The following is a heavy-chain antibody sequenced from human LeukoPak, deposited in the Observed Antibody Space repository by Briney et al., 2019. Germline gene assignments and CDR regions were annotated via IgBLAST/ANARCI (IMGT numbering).Heavy chain of an antibody. J-gene: IGHJ4*02. D-gene: IGHD2-2*01. CDR3: AREVGYCSSTSCPTLDY. CDR1: GFTFSSYA. V-gene: IGHV3-33*08. Sequence: GRSLRLSCAASGFTFSSYAMHWVRQAPGKGLEWVAVIWYDGSNKYYADSVKGRFTISRDNSKNTLYLQMNSLRAEDTAVYYCAREVGYCSSTSCPTLDYWGQGTLVTVSS. CDR2: IWYDGSNK.